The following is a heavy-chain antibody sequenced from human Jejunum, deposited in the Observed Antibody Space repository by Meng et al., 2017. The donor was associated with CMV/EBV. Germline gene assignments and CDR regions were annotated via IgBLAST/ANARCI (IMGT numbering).Heavy chain of an antibody. J-gene: IGHJ4*02. V-gene: IGHV4-39*02. CDR1: GGSISNVLYY. D-gene: IGHD5-18*01. CDR3: ARLFGYSYGAIDY. CDR2: IYYTGGT. Sequence: GGSISNVLYYWGWLSQPPGKGMEWIGSIYYTGGTHYSPSLKSRVTISLDTSKNHLSLMLSSVTAADTAVYYCARLFGYSYGAIDYWGQGTLVTVSS.